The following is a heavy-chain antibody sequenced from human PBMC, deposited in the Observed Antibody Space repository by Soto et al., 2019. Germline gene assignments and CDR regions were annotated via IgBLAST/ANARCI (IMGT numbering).Heavy chain of an antibody. V-gene: IGHV2-26*01. Sequence: QVTLKESGPVLVKPTETLTLTCTVSGFSLSNARMGVSWIRQPPGKALEWLAHIFSNDEKSYSTSLKSRLTIPKDTSKSQVVLTMTNMDPVDTATYYCARSAIAVAGTFYYYYGMDVWGQGTTVTVSS. CDR3: ARSAIAVAGTFYYYYGMDV. CDR2: IFSNDEK. D-gene: IGHD6-19*01. J-gene: IGHJ6*02. CDR1: GFSLSNARMG.